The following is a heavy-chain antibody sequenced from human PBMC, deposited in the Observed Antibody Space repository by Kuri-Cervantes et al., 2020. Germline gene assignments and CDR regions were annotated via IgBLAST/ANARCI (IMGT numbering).Heavy chain of an antibody. CDR1: GFTFSSYS. CDR3: ARVHGYYDSSGYYEPSENKYYYYGMDV. V-gene: IGHV3-21*01. D-gene: IGHD3-22*01. Sequence: LSLTCAASGFTFSSYSMNWVRQAPGKGLEWVSSISSSSSYIYYADSVKGRFTISRDNAKNSLYLQMNSLRAEDTAVYYCARVHGYYDSSGYYEPSENKYYYYGMDVWGQGTTVTVSS. CDR2: ISSSSSYI. J-gene: IGHJ6*02.